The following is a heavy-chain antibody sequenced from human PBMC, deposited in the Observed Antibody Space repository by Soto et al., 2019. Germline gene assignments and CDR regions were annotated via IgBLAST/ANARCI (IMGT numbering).Heavy chain of an antibody. CDR1: GGSISSYY. Sequence: SETLSLTCTVSGGSISSYYWSWIRQPPGKGLEWIGYIYYSGSTNYNPSLKSRVTISVATSKNQFSLKLSSVTAADTAVYYCASMGFNYYFDYWGQGTLVTVSS. CDR2: IYYSGST. V-gene: IGHV4-59*08. CDR3: ASMGFNYYFDY. J-gene: IGHJ4*02. D-gene: IGHD1-1*01.